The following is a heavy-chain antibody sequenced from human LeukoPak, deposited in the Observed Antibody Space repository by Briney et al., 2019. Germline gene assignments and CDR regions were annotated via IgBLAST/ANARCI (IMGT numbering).Heavy chain of an antibody. D-gene: IGHD4-17*01. V-gene: IGHV3-21*01. Sequence: PGGSLRLSCAASGFTFSSYEMNWVRQAPGKGLEWVSSISSSSNYIYYADSVKGRFTISRDNAKNSLYLQMNSLRAEDAAVYYCASQQVDDGDSFLSWSYNWFDPWGQGTLVTVSS. CDR2: ISSSSNYI. J-gene: IGHJ5*02. CDR1: GFTFSSYE. CDR3: ASQQVDDGDSFLSWSYNWFDP.